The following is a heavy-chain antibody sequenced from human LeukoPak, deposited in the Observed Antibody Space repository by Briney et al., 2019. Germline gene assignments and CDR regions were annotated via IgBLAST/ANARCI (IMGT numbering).Heavy chain of an antibody. D-gene: IGHD2-2*01. Sequence: GGSLRLSCVASGFTFTSYAMSWVRQAPGKGLEWVSGISGSAGSTYYADSVKGRFTISRDNSKNTLYLQMNGLRAEDTAIYYCAKDIVVVPAADYFDYWGQGTLVTVSS. CDR1: GFTFTSYA. J-gene: IGHJ4*02. CDR3: AKDIVVVPAADYFDY. V-gene: IGHV3-23*01. CDR2: ISGSAGST.